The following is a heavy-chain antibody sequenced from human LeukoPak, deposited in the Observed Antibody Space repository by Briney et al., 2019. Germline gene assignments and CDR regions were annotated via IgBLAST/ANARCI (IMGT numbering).Heavy chain of an antibody. V-gene: IGHV3-23*01. CDR2: INADGGST. Sequence: GGSLRLSCAASGFPFSSYGMSWARQAPGKGLEWVSTINADGGSTFYADSVEGRFTISRDNSKNTLSLLLNSLRAEDSALYCCAILRGRVTPGDYWGQGTLVTVSS. CDR3: AILRGRVTPGDY. CDR1: GFPFSSYG. D-gene: IGHD3-10*01. J-gene: IGHJ4*02.